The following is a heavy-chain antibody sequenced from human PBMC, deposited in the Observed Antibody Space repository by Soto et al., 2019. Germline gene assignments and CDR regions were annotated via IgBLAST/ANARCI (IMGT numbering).Heavy chain of an antibody. CDR1: GGTFSSYA. D-gene: IGHD3-22*01. J-gene: IGHJ4*02. CDR2: IIPIFGTA. Sequence: QVQLVQSGAEVKKPGSSMKVSCKASGGTFSSYAISWVRQAPGQGLEWMGGIIPIFGTANYAQKFQGRVTITADESTSTAYMELSSLRSEDTAVYYCARVPGPVYYYDSSGYFDYWGQGTLVTVSS. CDR3: ARVPGPVYYYDSSGYFDY. V-gene: IGHV1-69*01.